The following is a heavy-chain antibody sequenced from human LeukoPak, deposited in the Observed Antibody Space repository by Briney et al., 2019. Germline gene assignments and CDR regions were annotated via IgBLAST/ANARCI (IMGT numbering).Heavy chain of an antibody. CDR2: MNPNSGNT. V-gene: IGHV1-8*01. Sequence: ASVKVSCKASGYTFTSYDINWVRQATGQGLEWMGWMNPNSGNTGYAQKFQGRVTMTRNTSISTAYVELSSLRSEDTAVYYCARALSSVYYYYYMDVWGKGTTVTVSS. J-gene: IGHJ6*03. D-gene: IGHD2/OR15-2a*01. CDR1: GYTFTSYD. CDR3: ARALSSVYYYYYMDV.